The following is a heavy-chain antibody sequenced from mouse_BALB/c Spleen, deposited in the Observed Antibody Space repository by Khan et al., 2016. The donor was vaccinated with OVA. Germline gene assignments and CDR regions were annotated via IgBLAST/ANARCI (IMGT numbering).Heavy chain of an antibody. J-gene: IGHJ3*01. Sequence: QVQLQQSGAELARPGASVKMSCKASGYTFTSYTIHWVKQRPGQGLEWIGYINPSNIYTNYNQTFRDKATLTADKSSRTAYIQLSSLTSEDSAVYYCSRVGPDHGNYGAGFAYWGQGTLVTVSA. CDR1: GYTFTSYT. CDR3: SRVGPDHGNYGAGFAY. D-gene: IGHD2-1*01. V-gene: IGHV1-4*01. CDR2: INPSNIYT.